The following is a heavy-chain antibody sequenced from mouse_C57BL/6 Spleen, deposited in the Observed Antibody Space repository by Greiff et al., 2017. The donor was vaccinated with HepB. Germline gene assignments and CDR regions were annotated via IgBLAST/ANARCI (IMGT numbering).Heavy chain of an antibody. Sequence: VKLQQPGAELVRPGSSVKLSCKASGYTFTSYWMHWVKQRPIQGLEWIGNIDPSDSETHYNQKFKDKATLTVDKSSSTAYMQLSSLTSEDSAVYYCAGGYDGAWFAYWGQGTLVTVSA. D-gene: IGHD2-2*01. J-gene: IGHJ3*01. CDR2: IDPSDSET. CDR1: GYTFTSYW. CDR3: AGGYDGAWFAY. V-gene: IGHV1-52*01.